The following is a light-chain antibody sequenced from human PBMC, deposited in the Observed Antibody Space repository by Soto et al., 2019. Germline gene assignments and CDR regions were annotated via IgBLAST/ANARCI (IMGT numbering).Light chain of an antibody. Sequence: QSALTQPRSVSGSPGQSVTIPCTGTSSDLGSYNYVSWYRQHPGKAPKLMIYDVSERPSGVPDRFSGSKSGNTASLTISGLQAGDEAEYYCCSYAGSYTFVFGTGTKVTVL. CDR1: SSDLGSYNY. J-gene: IGLJ1*01. CDR2: DVS. V-gene: IGLV2-11*01. CDR3: CSYAGSYTFV.